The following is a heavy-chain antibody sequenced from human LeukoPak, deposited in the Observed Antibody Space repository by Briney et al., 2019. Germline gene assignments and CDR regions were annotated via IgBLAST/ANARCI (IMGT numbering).Heavy chain of an antibody. CDR3: AKDREQQLAPSPSGFDP. D-gene: IGHD6-13*01. V-gene: IGHV3-23*01. J-gene: IGHJ5*02. Sequence: PGGTLRLSCAASGFTFSSYGMSWVRQAPGKGLEWVSTIGGRGGSTYYADSVKGRFTISRDNSKNTLYLQMNSLRAEDTAVYYCAKDREQQLAPSPSGFDPWGQGTLVTVSS. CDR1: GFTFSSYG. CDR2: IGGRGGST.